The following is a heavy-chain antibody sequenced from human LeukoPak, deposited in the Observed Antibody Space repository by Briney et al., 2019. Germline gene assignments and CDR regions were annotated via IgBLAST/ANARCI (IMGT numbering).Heavy chain of an antibody. CDR2: ISSSGSTI. CDR3: GSYGDYDLGNWFDP. J-gene: IGHJ5*02. Sequence: GGSLRLSCAASGFTFSSYDMIWVRQAPGKGLEWVSYISSSGSTIYYADSVKGRFTISRDNAKNSLYLQMNSLRAEDTAVYYCGSYGDYDLGNWFDPWGQGTLVTVSS. V-gene: IGHV3-48*03. D-gene: IGHD4-17*01. CDR1: GFTFSSYD.